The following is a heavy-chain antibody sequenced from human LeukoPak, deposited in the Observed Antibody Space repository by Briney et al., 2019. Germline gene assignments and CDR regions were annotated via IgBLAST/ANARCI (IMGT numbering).Heavy chain of an antibody. J-gene: IGHJ4*02. Sequence: GGSLRPSCAASGFTFSSYAMSWVRQAPGKGLEWLSAISGSGGNTYYADSVMRRFTIYRDNSKNTLYLQMNRLSAEDTAVYYCAKYCCSSTSWRWYFGYWGQGTLVTVST. V-gene: IGHV3-23*01. CDR1: GFTFSSYA. D-gene: IGHD2-2*01. CDR2: ISGSGGNT. CDR3: AKYCCSSTSWRWYFGY.